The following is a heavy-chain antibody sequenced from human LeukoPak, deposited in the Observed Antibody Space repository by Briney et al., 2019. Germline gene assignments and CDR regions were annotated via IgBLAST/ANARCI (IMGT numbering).Heavy chain of an antibody. CDR3: VRDGYNYFYYYGMDV. Sequence: ASVKVSCKASGYTFTSYDINWVRQATGQGLEWMGWMNPNSGNTGYAQKLQGRVTMTTDTSTSTAYMELRSLASDDTAVYYCVRDGYNYFYYYGMDVWGQGTTVTVSS. J-gene: IGHJ6*02. V-gene: IGHV1-8*01. CDR2: MNPNSGNT. D-gene: IGHD5-24*01. CDR1: GYTFTSYD.